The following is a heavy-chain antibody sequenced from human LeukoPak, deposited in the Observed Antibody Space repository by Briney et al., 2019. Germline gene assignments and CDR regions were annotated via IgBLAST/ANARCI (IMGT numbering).Heavy chain of an antibody. CDR1: GFTFSSYA. CDR3: TTTKYYYDSSGSIWDAYFDY. D-gene: IGHD3-22*01. V-gene: IGHV3-30*04. Sequence: PGGSLRLSCAASGFTFSSYAMHWVRQAPGKGLEWVAVISYDGSNKYYADSVKGRFTISRDNSKNTLYLQMNSLRAEDTAVYYCTTTKYYYDSSGSIWDAYFDYWGQGTLVTVSS. CDR2: ISYDGSNK. J-gene: IGHJ4*02.